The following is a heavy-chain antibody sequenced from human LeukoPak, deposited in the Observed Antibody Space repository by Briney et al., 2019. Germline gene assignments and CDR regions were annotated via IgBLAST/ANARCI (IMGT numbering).Heavy chain of an antibody. D-gene: IGHD3-3*01. CDR1: GYTFTDYG. J-gene: IGHJ6*04. CDR3: ARGGVSSAFMDV. CDR2: ITGYNDNT. Sequence: ASVKVSCNAAGYTFTDYGVTGVRQAPGQGLEWMGWITGYNDNTNYAQNLQGRLTMTADTSTTTSYMELRSLTSDDTAVYYCARGGVSSAFMDVWGKGTMVTVSP. V-gene: IGHV1-18*01.